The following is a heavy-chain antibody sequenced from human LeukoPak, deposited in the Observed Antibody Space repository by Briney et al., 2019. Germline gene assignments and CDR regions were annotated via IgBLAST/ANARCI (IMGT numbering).Heavy chain of an antibody. J-gene: IGHJ4*02. Sequence: GASVKVSCKASGYTFTSYYMHWVRQAPGQGLEWMGIINPSGGSTSYAQKLQGRVTMTTDTSTSTAYMELRSLRSDDTAVYYCAREDDILTGYYSFDYWGQGTLVTVSS. CDR2: INPSGGST. V-gene: IGHV1-46*01. D-gene: IGHD3-9*01. CDR1: GYTFTSYY. CDR3: AREDDILTGYYSFDY.